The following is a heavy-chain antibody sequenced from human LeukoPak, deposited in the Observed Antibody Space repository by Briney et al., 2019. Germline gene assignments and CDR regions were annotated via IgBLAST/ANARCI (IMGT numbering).Heavy chain of an antibody. V-gene: IGHV1-2*02. CDR1: GYSFVGYY. Sequence: GASVKVSCKASGYSFVGYYMYWVRQAPGQGLEWVGWINPNTGDTNYAQKFQVRVTMTRDTSISTAYMELSGLTSDDTAVYYCARDHWVSMGHWGQGTLVTVSS. D-gene: IGHD5/OR15-5a*01. CDR2: INPNTGDT. J-gene: IGHJ4*02. CDR3: ARDHWVSMGH.